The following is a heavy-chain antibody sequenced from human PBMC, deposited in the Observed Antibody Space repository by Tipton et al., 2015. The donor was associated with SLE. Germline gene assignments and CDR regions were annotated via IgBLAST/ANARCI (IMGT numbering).Heavy chain of an antibody. Sequence: SLRLFCAASEFTFSSYYMHWVRQAPGKGLEWVSRINTDGSSTTYADSVKGRFTISRDNAKNTLYLLMNSLRAEDTALYYCARSMKSYSAFDFLGQGTMVTVSS. CDR2: INTDGSST. CDR3: ARSMKSYSAFDF. V-gene: IGHV3-74*01. J-gene: IGHJ3*01. CDR1: EFTFSSYY. D-gene: IGHD1-26*01.